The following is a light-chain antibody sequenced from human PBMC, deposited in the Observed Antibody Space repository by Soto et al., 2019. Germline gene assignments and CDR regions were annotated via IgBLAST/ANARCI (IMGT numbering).Light chain of an antibody. CDR2: EVS. Sequence: QSALTQPPSASGSPGQSVTISCIGTSSDVGAYNFVSWYQQHPGKAPKLMIYEVSKRPSGVPDRFSGSKSGNTASLTVSGLQAEDEADYYCSSFAGSDTWVFGGGTQLTVL. CDR1: SSDVGAYNF. J-gene: IGLJ3*02. V-gene: IGLV2-8*01. CDR3: SSFAGSDTWV.